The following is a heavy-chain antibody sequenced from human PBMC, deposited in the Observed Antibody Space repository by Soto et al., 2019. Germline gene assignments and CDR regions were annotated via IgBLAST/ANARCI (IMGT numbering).Heavy chain of an antibody. CDR2: IFSSGTT. V-gene: IGHV4-4*07. J-gene: IGHJ5*02. CDR3: VREGHNPGWFDP. Sequence: QVQLQESGPGLVKPSETLSLTCTVSGDSINSYYWSWIRQPAGKGLEWIGRIFSSGTTNYNPSLKSRLTISVDASKNQLSLKLRSVTAADTAVYYCVREGHNPGWFDPWGQGTLVTVSS. CDR1: GDSINSYY.